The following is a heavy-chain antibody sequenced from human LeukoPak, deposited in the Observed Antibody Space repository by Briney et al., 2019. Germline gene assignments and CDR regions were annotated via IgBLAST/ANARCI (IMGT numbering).Heavy chain of an antibody. J-gene: IGHJ4*02. V-gene: IGHV3-15*01. Sequence: PGGSLTLSCAASGFTFSNAWMRWVRQASGTGMEWDGRIKRRIDGGTTDYAAPVKGRFIISRDDSKNTLYLQMNSLKTEDTAVYYCTSGLSLRPTTRWELQDYWGQGTLVTVSS. CDR1: GFTFSNAW. CDR2: IKRRIDGGTT. CDR3: TSGLSLRPTTRWELQDY. D-gene: IGHD1-26*01.